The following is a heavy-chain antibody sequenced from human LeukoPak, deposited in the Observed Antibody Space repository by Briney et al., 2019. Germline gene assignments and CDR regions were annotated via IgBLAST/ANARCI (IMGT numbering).Heavy chain of an antibody. Sequence: GGSLRLSCAASGFTFSSYAMSWVRQAPGKGLEWVAFIRYDGSNKYYADSVKGRFTISRDDSKNTLYLQMNSLRAEDTAVYYCAREYYDILTGLIYYYYYMDVWGKGTTVTISS. CDR2: IRYDGSNK. CDR3: AREYYDILTGLIYYYYYMDV. V-gene: IGHV3-30*02. CDR1: GFTFSSYA. D-gene: IGHD3-9*01. J-gene: IGHJ6*03.